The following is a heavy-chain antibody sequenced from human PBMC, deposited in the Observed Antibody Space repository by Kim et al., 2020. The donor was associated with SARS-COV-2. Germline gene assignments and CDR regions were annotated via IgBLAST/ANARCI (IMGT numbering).Heavy chain of an antibody. D-gene: IGHD6-19*01. J-gene: IGHJ4*02. Sequence: AQKLPGRVTMNTDTSKSTAYMGLRSLRSDDTAVYYCARVTVAGTDYYFDYWGQGTLVTVSS. V-gene: IGHV1-18*01. CDR3: ARVTVAGTDYYFDY.